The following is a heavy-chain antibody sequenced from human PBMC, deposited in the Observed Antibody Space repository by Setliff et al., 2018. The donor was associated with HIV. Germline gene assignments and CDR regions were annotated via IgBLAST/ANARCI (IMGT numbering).Heavy chain of an antibody. D-gene: IGHD3-22*01. V-gene: IGHV1-46*01. CDR1: GYTFTHYY. J-gene: IGHJ6*03. Sequence: ASVKVSCKASGYTFTHYYIQWVRQAPGRGLEWMGVINPSGGNTRYAQQFQGRVTMTRDTSTSTVYMELSSLRSEDTAAYYCARDSVPGYDNSGPWYYYYYMDVWGKGTTVTVSS. CDR2: INPSGGNT. CDR3: ARDSVPGYDNSGPWYYYYYMDV.